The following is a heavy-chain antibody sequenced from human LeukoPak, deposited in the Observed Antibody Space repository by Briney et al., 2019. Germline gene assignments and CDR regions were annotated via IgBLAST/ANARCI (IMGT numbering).Heavy chain of an antibody. CDR2: IYASGST. V-gene: IGHV4-61*02. Sequence: PSETLSLTCTVSGGSISSGSYYWSWIRQPAGTGLEWIGRIYASGSTNYNPSLKSRVTISVDTSKNQFSLKLSSVTATDTAVYYCAREQRWLQSLDYWGQGTLVTVSS. J-gene: IGHJ4*02. CDR1: GGSISSGSYY. CDR3: AREQRWLQSLDY. D-gene: IGHD5-24*01.